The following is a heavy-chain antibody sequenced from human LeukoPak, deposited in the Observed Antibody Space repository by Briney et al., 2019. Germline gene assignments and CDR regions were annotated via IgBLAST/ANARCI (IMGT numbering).Heavy chain of an antibody. CDR2: VYYSGSA. D-gene: IGHD4-17*01. Sequence: SETLSLTCTVSGGSISSYYWSWIRQPPGKGLEWIGYVYYSGSANYNPSLMGRVTISIDTSKNQFSLNLNSVTAADTAVYYCTRGNYGDFGFDYWGQGTLATVSS. CDR1: GGSISSYY. V-gene: IGHV4-59*01. J-gene: IGHJ4*02. CDR3: TRGNYGDFGFDY.